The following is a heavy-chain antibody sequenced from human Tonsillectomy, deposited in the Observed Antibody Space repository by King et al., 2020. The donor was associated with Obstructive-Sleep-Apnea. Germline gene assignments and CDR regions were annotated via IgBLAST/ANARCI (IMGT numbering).Heavy chain of an antibody. Sequence: VQLVESGGGLVQPGGSLRLSCAASGFTVSSNYMSWVRQAPGKGLECVSVLYTSGSTSYADSVKGRFTISRDSASNTMYLQMNSLRAEDTAVYYCARDSVDHYYYALDVWGQGTTVTVSS. J-gene: IGHJ6*02. CDR2: LYTSGST. CDR3: ARDSVDHYYYALDV. V-gene: IGHV3-66*01. CDR1: GFTVSSNY. D-gene: IGHD3-9*01.